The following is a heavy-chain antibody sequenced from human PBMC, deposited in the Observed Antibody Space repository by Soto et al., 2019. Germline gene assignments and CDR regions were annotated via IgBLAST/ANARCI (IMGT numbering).Heavy chain of an antibody. CDR3: ARPPGITTSRRDY. V-gene: IGHV4-39*01. D-gene: IGHD1-26*01. J-gene: IGHJ4*02. CDR2: IYYSGGT. Sequence: PPETLSLTXSVSGGSISSTTYYWGRLRQPPGKGREWTGSIYYSGGTYYGPSLKSRVTISVDTSMNQASLKVSSVTAADTAVYYCARPPGITTSRRDYWGQGTLVTVSS. CDR1: GGSISSTTYY.